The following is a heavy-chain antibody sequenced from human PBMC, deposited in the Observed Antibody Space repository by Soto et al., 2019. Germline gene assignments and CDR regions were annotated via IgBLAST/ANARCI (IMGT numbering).Heavy chain of an antibody. CDR1: GGSFSGYY. J-gene: IGHJ4*02. CDR3: ARVRNSYCSSTSCLYFDY. V-gene: IGHV4-34*01. Sequence: QVQLQQWGAGLLKPSETLSLTCAVYGGSFSGYYWSWIRQPPGKGLEWIGEINHSGSTNYNPSLQSRVTISVDTSKNKFSLKLSSVTAADTAVYYCARVRNSYCSSTSCLYFDYWGQGTLVTVSS. CDR2: INHSGST. D-gene: IGHD2-2*01.